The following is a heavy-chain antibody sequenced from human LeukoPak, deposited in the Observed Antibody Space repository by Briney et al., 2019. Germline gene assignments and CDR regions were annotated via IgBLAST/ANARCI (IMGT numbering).Heavy chain of an antibody. CDR3: TRDRSNSGTRDAFDI. J-gene: IGHJ3*02. Sequence: PGGSLRLSCAASGFAVIGRDMSWVRPAPGIGREWVSAIYTGGSTYYGDSVKGRFTISRDISQNTVYLQMNSLRAEDTAVYYCTRDRSNSGTRDAFDIWGQGTMVSVSS. V-gene: IGHV3-53*01. CDR2: IYTGGST. CDR1: GFAVIGRD. D-gene: IGHD1-26*01.